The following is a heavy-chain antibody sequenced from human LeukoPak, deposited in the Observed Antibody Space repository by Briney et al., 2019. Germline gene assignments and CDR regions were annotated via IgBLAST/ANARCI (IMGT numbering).Heavy chain of an antibody. CDR3: ARDLQGLFLEIGYYMDV. CDR1: GFTFTSSA. Sequence: GTSVKVSCKASGFTFTSSAVQWVRQARGQRLEWIGWIVVGSGNTNYAQKFQERVTITRDMSTSTAYMELSSLRSEDTAVYYCARDLQGLFLEIGYYMDVWGKGTTVTVSS. CDR2: IVVGSGNT. J-gene: IGHJ6*03. V-gene: IGHV1-58*01. D-gene: IGHD3-3*01.